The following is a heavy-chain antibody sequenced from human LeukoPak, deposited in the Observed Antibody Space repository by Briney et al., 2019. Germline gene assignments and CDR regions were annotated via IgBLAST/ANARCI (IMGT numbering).Heavy chain of an antibody. CDR1: GFTFTSYW. Sequence: GGSLRLSCAASGFTFTSYWMSWVRQAPGKGLEWVANIKYDRSEKYYVDSVKGRFTIPRDNADNSLYLEMNSLRGEDTAVYYCARGRGIDYWGQGTLVTVSS. CDR2: IKYDRSEK. D-gene: IGHD3-16*01. CDR3: ARGRGIDY. V-gene: IGHV3-7*01. J-gene: IGHJ4*02.